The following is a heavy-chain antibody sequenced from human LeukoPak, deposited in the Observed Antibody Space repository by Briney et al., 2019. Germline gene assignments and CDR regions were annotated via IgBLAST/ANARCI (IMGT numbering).Heavy chain of an antibody. J-gene: IGHJ4*02. V-gene: IGHV1-69*13. CDR1: GGTFSSYA. D-gene: IGHD6-13*01. CDR2: IIPIFGTA. Sequence: GASVKVSCKASGGTFSSYAISWVRQAPGQGLEWMGGIIPIFGTANYAQKFQGRVTITADESTSTAYMELSSLRSEDTAVYYCATELAAAGSLDYWGQGTLVTVSS. CDR3: ATELAAAGSLDY.